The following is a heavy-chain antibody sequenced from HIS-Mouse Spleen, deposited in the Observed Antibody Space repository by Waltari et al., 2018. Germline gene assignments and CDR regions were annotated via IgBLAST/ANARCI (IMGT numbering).Heavy chain of an antibody. CDR3: ARQSSSSPRFDY. Sequence: QVQLQQWGAGLLKPSETLSLTCAVYGGSFSGYYWSWIRQPPGKGLEWIGESNHSGRTNNNPYLKGRVTISVDTSKNQFSLKLSSVTAADTAVYYCARQSSSSPRFDYWGQGTLVTVSS. V-gene: IGHV4-34*01. D-gene: IGHD6-6*01. CDR2: SNHSGRT. CDR1: GGSFSGYY. J-gene: IGHJ4*02.